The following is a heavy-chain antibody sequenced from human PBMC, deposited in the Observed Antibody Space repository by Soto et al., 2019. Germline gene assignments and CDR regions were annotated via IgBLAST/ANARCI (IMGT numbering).Heavy chain of an antibody. J-gene: IGHJ4*02. V-gene: IGHV3-33*01. CDR2: IWYDGSKQ. D-gene: IGHD2-21*02. CDR1: GFTFSNFA. Sequence: GGSLRLSCAASGFTFSNFAIHWVRQAPGKGLEWVAVIWYDGSKQYYADSVKGRFTISRDNSKNTVHLQMNSLRAEDTAVYYCAREHCGGDCYLGDFWGQGILVTVSS. CDR3: AREHCGGDCYLGDF.